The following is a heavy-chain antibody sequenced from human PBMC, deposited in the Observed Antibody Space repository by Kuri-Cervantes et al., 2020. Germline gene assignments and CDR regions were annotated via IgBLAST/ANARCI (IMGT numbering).Heavy chain of an antibody. Sequence: LVKPAQTLTLTCTFSGFSLSTSGVGVGWIRQPPGKGLEWIGYIYHSGSTYYNPSLKSRVTISVDRSKNQFSLKLSSVTAADTAVYYCALGLDYYYGMDVWGQGTTVTVSS. V-gene: IGHV4-30-2*01. J-gene: IGHJ6*02. CDR3: ALGLDYYYGMDV. CDR2: IYHSGST. D-gene: IGHD7-27*01. CDR1: GFSLSTSGVG.